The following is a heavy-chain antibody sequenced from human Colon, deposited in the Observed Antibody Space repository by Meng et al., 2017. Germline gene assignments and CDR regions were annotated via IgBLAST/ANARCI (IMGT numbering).Heavy chain of an antibody. CDR3: ARESADGGSFDL. V-gene: IGHV1-2*06. CDR1: GYTLY. CDR2: INPRTGDT. D-gene: IGHD2-15*01. J-gene: IGHJ4*02. Sequence: QVQLVQSGAEVKKPGASVTVSCKASGYTLYIHWVRLRPGEGLDWMGRINPRTGDTKSAQSFQGRVTMTRDTSTTTFSMDLRSLTTDDSAIYFCARESADGGSFDLWGQGTLVTVSS.